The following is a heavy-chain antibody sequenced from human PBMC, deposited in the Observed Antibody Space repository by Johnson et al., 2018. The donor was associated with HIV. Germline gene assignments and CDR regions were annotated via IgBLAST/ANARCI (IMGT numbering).Heavy chain of an antibody. Sequence: QVQLVESGGRVVQPGRSLRLSCAASGFTFSSYGMHWVRQAPGKGLEWVAVISHDGSDKNYEDSVKGRFTISRDNSKNTLFLQMNSLRAEDTAVYYCAKLRWAPRAFDIWGQGTMVTVSS. CDR2: ISHDGSDK. CDR3: AKLRWAPRAFDI. CDR1: GFTFSSYG. J-gene: IGHJ3*02. V-gene: IGHV3-30*18. D-gene: IGHD4-23*01.